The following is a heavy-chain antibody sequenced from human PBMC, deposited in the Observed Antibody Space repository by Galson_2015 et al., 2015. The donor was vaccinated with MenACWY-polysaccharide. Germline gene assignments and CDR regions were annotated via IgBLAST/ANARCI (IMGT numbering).Heavy chain of an antibody. V-gene: IGHV4-38-2*02. J-gene: IGHJ4*02. CDR2: IFHSGTI. CDR3: ARVEKYSGSFYILY. Sequence: SETLSLTCSVSGYFISDAYFWGWIRQPPGKGLEWIASIFHSGTIYYNPSLKSRVTISVDTSKNQFSLKLSSVTAADTAVYYCARVEKYSGSFYILYWGQGTLVTVSS. CDR1: GYFISDAYF. D-gene: IGHD1-26*01.